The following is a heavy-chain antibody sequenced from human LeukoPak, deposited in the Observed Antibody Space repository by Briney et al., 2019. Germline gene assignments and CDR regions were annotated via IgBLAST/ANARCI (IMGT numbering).Heavy chain of an antibody. CDR3: AHRLSGSGSYVFDY. V-gene: IGHV2-5*08. D-gene: IGHD3-10*01. CDR1: GGSISSYYW. Sequence: TLSLTCTVSGGSISSYYWSWIRQPPGKALEWLALIYWDDDKRYSPSLVSRLTITKGTSKNQVVLTMTYMDPVDTATYYCAHRLSGSGSYVFDYWGQGTLVTVSS. J-gene: IGHJ4*02. CDR2: IYWDDDK.